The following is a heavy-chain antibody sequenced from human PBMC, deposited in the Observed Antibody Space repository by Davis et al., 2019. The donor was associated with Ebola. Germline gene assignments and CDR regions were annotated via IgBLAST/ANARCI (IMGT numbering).Heavy chain of an antibody. CDR1: GYSFTSYG. CDR2: ISAYNGNT. CDR3: ASSTVTSYWYFDL. J-gene: IGHJ2*01. D-gene: IGHD4-17*01. Sequence: GESLKISCKGSGYSFTSYGISWVRQAPGQGLEWMGWISAYNGNTNYAQKLQGRVTMTTDTSTSTAYMELRSLRSDDTAVYYCASSTVTSYWYFDLWGRGTLVTVSS. V-gene: IGHV1-18*04.